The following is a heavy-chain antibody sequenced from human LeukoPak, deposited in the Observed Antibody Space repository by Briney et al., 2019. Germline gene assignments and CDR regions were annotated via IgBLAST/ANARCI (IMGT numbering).Heavy chain of an antibody. V-gene: IGHV1-69*04. CDR2: IIPILGIA. D-gene: IGHD3-10*01. Sequence: SVKVSCKASGGTFSSYAISWVRQAPGQGLEWMGRIIPILGIANDAQKFHGRGPITADKSTSTAYMELSRLRSEDTAVYYCARDLGYGSGTTNPSGELRFDYWGQGTLVTVSS. J-gene: IGHJ4*02. CDR3: ARDLGYGSGTTNPSGELRFDY. CDR1: GGTFSSYA.